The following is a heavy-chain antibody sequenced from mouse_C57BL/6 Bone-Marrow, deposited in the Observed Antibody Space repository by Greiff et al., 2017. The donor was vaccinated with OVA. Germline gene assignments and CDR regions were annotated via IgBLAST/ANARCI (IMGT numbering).Heavy chain of an antibody. J-gene: IGHJ2*01. CDR3: ARSFYYGSSYLYFDY. D-gene: IGHD1-1*01. Sequence: QVQLKESGAELARPGASVKLSCKASGYTFTSSGISWVKQRTGQGLEWIGEIYPRSGNTYYNEKFKGKATLTADKSSSTAYMELRSLTSEDSAVYFCARSFYYGSSYLYFDYWGQGTTLTVSS. CDR2: IYPRSGNT. V-gene: IGHV1-81*01. CDR1: GYTFTSSG.